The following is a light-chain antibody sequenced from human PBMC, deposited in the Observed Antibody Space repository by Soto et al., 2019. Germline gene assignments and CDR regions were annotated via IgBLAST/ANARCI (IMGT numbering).Light chain of an antibody. CDR3: QQYNNWPSGYT. J-gene: IGKJ5*01. CDR1: QSVSSN. Sequence: EIVLPQSPATLSLSPGERATLSCRASQSVSSNLAWYQQKPGQAPRLLIYGASTRATGIPARFSGSGSGTEFTLTISSLQSEDFAVYYCQQYNNWPSGYTFGQGTRLEIK. CDR2: GAS. V-gene: IGKV3-15*01.